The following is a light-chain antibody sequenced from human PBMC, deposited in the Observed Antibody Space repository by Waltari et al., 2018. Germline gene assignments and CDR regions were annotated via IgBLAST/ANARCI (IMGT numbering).Light chain of an antibody. CDR3: SSYTSSSTWV. Sequence: QSALTQPASVSGSPGQSITISCTGTSSDVGGYNYASWYQQHPGKDPKLMIYEVSNRAPGVSNRFSGSKSGNTASLTISGLQAEDEADYYCSSYTSSSTWVFGGGTKLTVL. J-gene: IGLJ3*02. CDR2: EVS. CDR1: SSDVGGYNY. V-gene: IGLV2-14*01.